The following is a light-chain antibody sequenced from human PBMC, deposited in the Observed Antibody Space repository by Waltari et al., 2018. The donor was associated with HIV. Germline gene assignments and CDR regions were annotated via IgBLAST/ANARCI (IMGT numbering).Light chain of an antibody. V-gene: IGLV2-11*01. CDR3: CSYAGSRVI. CDR2: DVN. CDR1: SNDIGAYNY. Sequence: QAALTQPRSVSGSPGQSVTISCVGTSNDIGAYNYVSRYQQHPGKAPKVMIYDVNKRPSGVPYRFSGSKSGYPASLTISGFQAEDDADYYCCSYAGSRVIFGGGTKLTVL. J-gene: IGLJ2*01.